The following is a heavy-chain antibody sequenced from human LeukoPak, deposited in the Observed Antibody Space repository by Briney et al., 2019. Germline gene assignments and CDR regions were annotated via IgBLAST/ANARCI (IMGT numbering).Heavy chain of an antibody. Sequence: GSLRLSCTASGFAFSSYWMFWVRQAPGKGLVWVSQINTDGASTTYGDPAKGRFTTSRDNAKNTLYLQMNRLRVEDTAVYYCARGTAATAGIDYWGQGTLVTVSS. CDR1: GFAFSSYW. J-gene: IGHJ4*02. D-gene: IGHD6-25*01. CDR3: ARGTAATAGIDY. CDR2: INTDGAST. V-gene: IGHV3-74*01.